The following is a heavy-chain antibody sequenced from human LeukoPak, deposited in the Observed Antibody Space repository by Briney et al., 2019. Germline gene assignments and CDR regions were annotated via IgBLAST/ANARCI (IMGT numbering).Heavy chain of an antibody. J-gene: IGHJ6*03. Sequence: GGSLRLSCAASGFTFSSYGMHRVRQAPGKGLEWVAFIRYDGSKKYYTDSVKGRFTISRDNSKNTLYPQMNSLSAEDTAFYYCAKEELRRITMWGYMDVWGKGTTVTISS. CDR1: GFTFSSYG. V-gene: IGHV3-30*02. CDR3: AKEELRRITMWGYMDV. D-gene: IGHD3-10*02. CDR2: IRYDGSKK.